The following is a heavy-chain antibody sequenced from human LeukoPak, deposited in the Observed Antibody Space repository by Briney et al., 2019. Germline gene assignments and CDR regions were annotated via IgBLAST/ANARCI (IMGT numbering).Heavy chain of an antibody. CDR1: GGSISSYY. D-gene: IGHD4-23*01. V-gene: IGHV4-59*01. CDR3: ARGRSGGNSFDY. J-gene: IGHJ4*02. Sequence: PSETLSLTCTVSGGSISSYYWTWIRQPPGKGLEWIGYVYYSGSTNYNSSLKSRGTMSVDTSKNQFSLNLNSVTAADTAVYYCARGRSGGNSFDYWGQGTLVTVSS. CDR2: VYYSGST.